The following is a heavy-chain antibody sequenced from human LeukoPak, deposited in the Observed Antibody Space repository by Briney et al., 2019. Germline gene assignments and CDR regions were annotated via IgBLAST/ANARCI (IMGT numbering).Heavy chain of an antibody. D-gene: IGHD3-10*01. CDR1: GFTFSSYW. J-gene: IGHJ4*02. Sequence: GRSLRLSCAASGFTFSSYWMSWVRQAPGKGLEWVANIKQDGSDRYYVDSVKGRFTISRDNAKNSLYLQMNSLRAEDTAVYYCARVYYYFFVNYWGQGTLVTVSS. CDR2: IKQDGSDR. CDR3: ARVYYYFFVNY. V-gene: IGHV3-7*04.